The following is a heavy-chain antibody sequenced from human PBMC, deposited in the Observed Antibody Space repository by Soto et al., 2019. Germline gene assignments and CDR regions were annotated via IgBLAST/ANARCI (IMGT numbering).Heavy chain of an antibody. Sequence: QVQLVESGGGVVQPGRYLRLSCAASGFNFSSYGMHCVRQAPGKGLECVALISSDGSNLFYVDSVKGRFTISRDNSKNTLYRKMNSLRPEDTAVDYCAKNTGGNSDYSDFSGQGTLVTVSS. CDR2: ISSDGSNL. D-gene: IGHD2-21*01. CDR1: GFNFSSYG. V-gene: IGHV3-30*18. CDR3: AKNTGGNSDYSDF. J-gene: IGHJ4*02.